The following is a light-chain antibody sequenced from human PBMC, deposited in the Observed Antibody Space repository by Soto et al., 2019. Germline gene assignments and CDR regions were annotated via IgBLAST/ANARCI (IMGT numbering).Light chain of an antibody. V-gene: IGKV3-20*01. Sequence: DIVLTQSPGTLSLSPGERATLSCRASQSVSAGYFAWYHQRPGQAPRLLIYETSSRTTGLPDRFSGSGSGTDFTLTISRLEPEDFAVYYCQQYGDSPTFGQGTKVEIK. CDR2: ETS. CDR1: QSVSAGY. J-gene: IGKJ1*01. CDR3: QQYGDSPT.